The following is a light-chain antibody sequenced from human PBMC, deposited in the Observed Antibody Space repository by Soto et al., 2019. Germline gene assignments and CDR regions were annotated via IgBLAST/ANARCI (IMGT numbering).Light chain of an antibody. Sequence: EIHLTQSPSTLSASIGDTVTVTCRASGSSNSWLAWYQLKPGRAPKLLIHDASKLKTGVPSRFSGSGSGTEFTLTISSLQPDDFATYYCQHYNSYSEAFGQGTKVDIK. CDR1: GSSNSW. J-gene: IGKJ1*01. CDR3: QHYNSYSEA. V-gene: IGKV1-5*01. CDR2: DAS.